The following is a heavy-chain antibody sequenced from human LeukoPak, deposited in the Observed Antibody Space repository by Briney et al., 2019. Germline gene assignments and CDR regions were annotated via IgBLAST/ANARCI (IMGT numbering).Heavy chain of an antibody. CDR3: ARMSSLYGIDY. D-gene: IGHD2-8*01. J-gene: IGHJ4*02. CDR2: INAGNGNT. Sequence: GASVKVSCKASGYTFTSYAMHWVRQAPGQRLEWMGWINAGNGNTKYSQKSQGRVTITRDTSASTAYMELSSLRSEDTAVYYCARMSSLYGIDYWGQGTLVTASS. CDR1: GYTFTSYA. V-gene: IGHV1-3*01.